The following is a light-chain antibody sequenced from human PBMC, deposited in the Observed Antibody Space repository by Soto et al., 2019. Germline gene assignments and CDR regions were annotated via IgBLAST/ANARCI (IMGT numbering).Light chain of an antibody. J-gene: IGKJ1*01. CDR2: AAS. CDR3: QQSDSPPRT. Sequence: DIQMTQSPSSLSASVGDRVTITCRASQSISSYLNWYQQKPGKAPKLLIYAASSLQSGVPSRFSGSGSGTDFSLTIASLQPEDFATYYCQQSDSPPRTFGQGTRVEI. CDR1: QSISSY. V-gene: IGKV1-39*01.